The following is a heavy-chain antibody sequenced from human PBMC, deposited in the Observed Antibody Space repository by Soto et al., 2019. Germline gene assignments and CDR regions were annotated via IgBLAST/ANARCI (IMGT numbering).Heavy chain of an antibody. J-gene: IGHJ6*03. V-gene: IGHV1-2*04. CDR2: INPNNGGT. CDR3: ARGTTIFGVVIIRDYYYMDV. D-gene: IGHD3-3*01. Sequence: ASVKVSCKASGYTFTGNSLHWVRQAPGQGLEWMGWINPNNGGTNYAQKFRGWVTMTRDTSISTAYMELSSLRSEDTAVYYCARGTTIFGVVIIRDYYYMDVWGKGTTVTVSS. CDR1: GYTFTGNS.